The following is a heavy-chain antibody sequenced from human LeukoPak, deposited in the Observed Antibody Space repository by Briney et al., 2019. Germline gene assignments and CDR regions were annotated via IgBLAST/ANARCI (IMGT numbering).Heavy chain of an antibody. CDR2: IIPIFGTA. J-gene: IGHJ4*02. D-gene: IGHD3-9*01. CDR1: GGTFSSYA. CDR3: ARESKYYDILTGLYYFDY. V-gene: IGHV1-69*01. Sequence: GSSVKVSCKASGGTFSSYAISWVRQAPGQGLEWMGGIIPIFGTANYAQKSQGRVTITADESTSTAYMELSSLRSEDTAVYYCARESKYYDILTGLYYFDYWGQGTLVTVSS.